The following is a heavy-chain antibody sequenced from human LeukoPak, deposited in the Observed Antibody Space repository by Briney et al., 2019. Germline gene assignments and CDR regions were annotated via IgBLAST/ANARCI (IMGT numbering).Heavy chain of an antibody. D-gene: IGHD6-13*01. Sequence: PGGSLRLSCAASGFTFSSYWMHWVRQAPGKGLVWVSRINSDGSSTSYADSVKGRFTISRDNAKNTLYLQMNSLRAEDTAVYYCAREPTTAGRYHYGMDVWGQGTTVTVSS. CDR2: INSDGSST. CDR1: GFTFSSYW. CDR3: AREPTTAGRYHYGMDV. J-gene: IGHJ6*02. V-gene: IGHV3-74*01.